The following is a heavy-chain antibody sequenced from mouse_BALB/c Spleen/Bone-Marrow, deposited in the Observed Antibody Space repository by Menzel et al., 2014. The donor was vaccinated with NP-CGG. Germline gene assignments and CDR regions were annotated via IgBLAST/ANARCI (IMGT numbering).Heavy chain of an antibody. J-gene: IGHJ2*02. V-gene: IGHV1-69*02. CDR2: IEPSDSYT. D-gene: IGHD1-1*01. CDR3: ARGRTTVVSDY. CDR1: GYTFTNYW. Sequence: VQLQQSGAEVVKPGASVKASCKASGYTFTNYWMQWVKQRPGQGLEWIGEIEPSDSYTNYNQDFKGKATLTVDKSSSTAYMQISSLTYEDSAVYYGARGRTTVVSDYWGQGTSLTVSS.